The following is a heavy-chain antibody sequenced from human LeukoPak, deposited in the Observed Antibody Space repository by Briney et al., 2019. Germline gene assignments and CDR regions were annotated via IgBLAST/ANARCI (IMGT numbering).Heavy chain of an antibody. CDR3: ARLPNYYDSSGY. CDR2: IYYSGST. CDR1: DGSISSYY. Sequence: SETLSLTCTVSDGSISSYYWSWIRQPPGKGLEWIGYIYYSGSTNYNPSLKSRVTISVDTSKNQFSLKLSSVTAADTAVYYCARLPNYYDSSGYWGQGTLVTVSS. D-gene: IGHD3-22*01. J-gene: IGHJ4*02. V-gene: IGHV4-59*08.